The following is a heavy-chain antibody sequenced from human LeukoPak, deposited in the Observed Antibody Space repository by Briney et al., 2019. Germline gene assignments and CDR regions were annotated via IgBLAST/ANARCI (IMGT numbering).Heavy chain of an antibody. CDR1: GFTFSSYA. CDR3: SKDPAMIGDY. CDR2: ISGSGGST. J-gene: IGHJ4*02. Sequence: GGSLRLSCAASGFTFSSYAMSWVRQALGKGLEWVSAISGSGGSTYYADSVKGRFTISRDNSKNTLYLQMNSLRAEDTAVYYCSKDPAMIGDYWGQGTLVTVSS. V-gene: IGHV3-23*01. D-gene: IGHD3-22*01.